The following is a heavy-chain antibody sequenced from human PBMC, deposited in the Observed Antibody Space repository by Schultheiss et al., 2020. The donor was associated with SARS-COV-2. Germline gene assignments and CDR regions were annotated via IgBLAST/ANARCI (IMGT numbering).Heavy chain of an antibody. V-gene: IGHV3-21*05. CDR2: ISSSSSYI. J-gene: IGHJ3*02. D-gene: IGHD1-7*01. Sequence: GGSLRLSCAASGFTFSSYEMNWVRQAPGKGLEWVSYISSSSSYIYYADSVKGRFTISRDNAKNSLYLQMNSLRAEDTAVYYCARGLTGTTSHDAFDIWGQGTMVTVSS. CDR1: GFTFSSYE. CDR3: ARGLTGTTSHDAFDI.